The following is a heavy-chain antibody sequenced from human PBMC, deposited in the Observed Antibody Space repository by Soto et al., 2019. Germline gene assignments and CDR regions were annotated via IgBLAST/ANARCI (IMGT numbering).Heavy chain of an antibody. CDR3: AKLRGSGWYFHY. Sequence: EVQVLESGGGLGQPGGSLRLSCVASGFTFSDFAMSWVRQAPGKGLEWVSSISGSGGTIYYADSVKGRFTISRDNSNNTLYLQMHSLRADDTAVYFCAKLRGSGWYFHYWGQGTLVAVSS. D-gene: IGHD6-19*01. J-gene: IGHJ4*02. V-gene: IGHV3-23*01. CDR1: GFTFSDFA. CDR2: ISGSGGTI.